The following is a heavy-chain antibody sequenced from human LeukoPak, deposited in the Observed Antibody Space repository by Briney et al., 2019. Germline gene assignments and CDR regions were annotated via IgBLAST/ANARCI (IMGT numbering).Heavy chain of an antibody. CDR2: INHSGST. D-gene: IGHD3-22*01. J-gene: IGHJ4*02. Sequence: SETLSLTCAVYGGSFSGYYWSWIRQPPGKGLEWIGEINHSGSTNYNPSLKSRVTISVDTSKNQFSLKLSSVTAADTAVYYCARHSYYYDSSGYYYALDYWGQGTLVTVSS. CDR1: GGSFSGYY. CDR3: ARHSYYYDSSGYYYALDY. V-gene: IGHV4-34*01.